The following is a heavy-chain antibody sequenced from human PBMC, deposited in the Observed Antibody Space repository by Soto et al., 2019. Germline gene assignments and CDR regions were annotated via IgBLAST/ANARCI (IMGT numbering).Heavy chain of an antibody. Sequence: PGGSLRLSCVASGFTFSSSAMSWVRQAPGKGLDWVSGISASDGSTYYADSVKGRFTISRDNSQNTLYLQMNSLRAEDTAIYYCAKDPRAYPKKWFDPWGQGTLITVSS. CDR3: AKDPRAYPKKWFDP. CDR2: ISASDGST. CDR1: GFTFSSSA. D-gene: IGHD2-21*01. V-gene: IGHV3-23*01. J-gene: IGHJ5*02.